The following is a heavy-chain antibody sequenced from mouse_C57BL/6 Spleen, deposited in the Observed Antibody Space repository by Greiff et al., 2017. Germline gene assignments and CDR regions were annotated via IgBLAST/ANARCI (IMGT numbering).Heavy chain of an antibody. V-gene: IGHV7-3*01. J-gene: IGHJ2*01. CDR3: ARYRGTGYYFDY. CDR2: IRNKANGYTT. D-gene: IGHD3-3*01. Sequence: EVKLMESGGGLVQPGGSLSLSCAASGFTFTDYYMRWVRQPPGKALEWLGFIRNKANGYTTEISASVKGRFTISRDNSQNILYLQMNALRAEDSATYYCARYRGTGYYFDYWGQGTTLTVSS. CDR1: GFTFTDYY.